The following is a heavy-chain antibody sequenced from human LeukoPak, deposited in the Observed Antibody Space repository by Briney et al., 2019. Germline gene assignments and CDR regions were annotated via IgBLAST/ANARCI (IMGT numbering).Heavy chain of an antibody. J-gene: IGHJ1*01. CDR2: IHSGST. Sequence: SETLSLTCGVSGYSVSSPYYWGGIRQPPGEGLEWIGTIHSGSTFYNPSLKSRVTISVDTSKNQFSLNLSSVTAADTAVYFCGGDCCTSKWYNDWGQGTLVTVSS. CDR3: GGDCCTSKWYND. V-gene: IGHV4-38-2*02. CDR1: GYSVSSPYY. D-gene: IGHD1-1*01.